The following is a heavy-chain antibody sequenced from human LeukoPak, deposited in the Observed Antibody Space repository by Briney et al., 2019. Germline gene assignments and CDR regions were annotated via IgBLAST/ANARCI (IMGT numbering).Heavy chain of an antibody. J-gene: IGHJ4*02. CDR3: VSFYETY. CDR1: GFTFSSYA. V-gene: IGHV3-74*01. D-gene: IGHD2/OR15-2a*01. Sequence: GGSLRLSCAASGFTFSSYAMHWVRQVPGKGLVWVSHINSDGSWTSYADSVKGRFTISKDNAKNTVYLQMNSLRAEDTAVYYCVSFYETYWGRGTLVTVSS. CDR2: INSDGSWT.